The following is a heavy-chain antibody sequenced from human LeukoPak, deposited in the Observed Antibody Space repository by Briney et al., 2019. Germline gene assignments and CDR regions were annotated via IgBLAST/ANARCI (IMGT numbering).Heavy chain of an antibody. J-gene: IGHJ5*02. CDR3: ARLLRIGNWFDP. CDR1: GYTFTGYY. Sequence: ASVKVSCKASGYTFTGYYMHWVRQAPGQGLEWMAWINPNSGGTNYAQKFQGRVTMTRDTSISTAYMELSRLRSDDTAVYYCARLLRIGNWFDPWGQGTLVTVSS. CDR2: INPNSGGT. D-gene: IGHD2-15*01. V-gene: IGHV1-2*02.